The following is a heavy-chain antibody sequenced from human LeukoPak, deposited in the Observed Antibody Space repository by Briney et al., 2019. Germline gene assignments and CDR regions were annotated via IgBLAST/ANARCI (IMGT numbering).Heavy chain of an antibody. V-gene: IGHV4-34*01. J-gene: IGHJ5*02. CDR1: SGSFSGYY. D-gene: IGHD5-24*01. CDR3: TSRRAPSWFDP. CDR2: INHSGST. Sequence: SETLSLTCAVYSGSFSGYYWSWIRQPPGKGLEWIGEINHSGSTNYNPSLKSRVTISVDTSKNQFSLKLSSVTAADTVVYYCTSRRAPSWFDPWGQGTLVTVSS.